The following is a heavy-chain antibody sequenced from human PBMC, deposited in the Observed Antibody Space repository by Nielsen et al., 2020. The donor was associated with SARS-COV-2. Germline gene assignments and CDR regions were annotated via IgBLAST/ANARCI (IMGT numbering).Heavy chain of an antibody. CDR3: TTDQTPIAAAENYYYYMDV. CDR1: GFTFSSYS. V-gene: IGHV3-21*01. D-gene: IGHD6-13*01. Sequence: GGSLRLSCAASGFTFSSYSMNWVRQAPGKGLEWVSSISSSSSYIYYADSVKGRFTISRDNAKNSLYLQMNSLRAEDTAVYYCTTDQTPIAAAENYYYYMDVWGKGTTVTVSS. CDR2: ISSSSSYI. J-gene: IGHJ6*03.